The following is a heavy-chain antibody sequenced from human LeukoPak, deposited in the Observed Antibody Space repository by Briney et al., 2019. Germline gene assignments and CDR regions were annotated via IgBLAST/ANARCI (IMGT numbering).Heavy chain of an antibody. V-gene: IGHV1-18*01. CDR1: GYTFTSYG. J-gene: IGHJ4*02. CDR2: ISAYNGNT. CDR3: ARVMITFGGVIATFDY. D-gene: IGHD3-16*02. Sequence: ASVKVSCKASGYTFTSYGISWVRQAPGQGLEWMGWISAYNGNTNYAQKPQGRVTMTTDTSTSTAYMELRSLRSDDTAVYYCARVMITFGGVIATFDYWGQGTLVTVSS.